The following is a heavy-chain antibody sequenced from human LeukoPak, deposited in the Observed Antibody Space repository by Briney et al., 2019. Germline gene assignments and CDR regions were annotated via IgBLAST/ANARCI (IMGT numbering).Heavy chain of an antibody. J-gene: IGHJ4*02. CDR3: ARDRSVVVVAAGYYFDY. CDR2: INPSGGST. V-gene: IGHV1-46*01. Sequence: ASVKVSCKASGYTFTSYYRHWVRQAPGQGLEWMGIINPSGGSTSYAQKFQGRVTMTRDTSTSTVYMELSSLSSEDTAVYYCARDRSVVVVAAGYYFDYWGQGTLVTVSS. D-gene: IGHD2-15*01. CDR1: GYTFTSYY.